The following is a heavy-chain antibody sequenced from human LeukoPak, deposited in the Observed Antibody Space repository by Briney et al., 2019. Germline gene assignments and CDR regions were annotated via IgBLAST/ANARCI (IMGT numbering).Heavy chain of an antibody. V-gene: IGHV3-23*01. J-gene: IGHJ4*02. Sequence: GGSLRLSCAASGFTFSSYAMRWVRQAPGKGLEWVSAIGGSGGSTYYADSVKGRFTISRDNSKNTLYLQMNSLRAEDTAVYYCAKDLLAYCGGDCYSDYWGQGTVVTVSS. CDR2: IGGSGGST. CDR1: GFTFSSYA. D-gene: IGHD2-21*02. CDR3: AKDLLAYCGGDCYSDY.